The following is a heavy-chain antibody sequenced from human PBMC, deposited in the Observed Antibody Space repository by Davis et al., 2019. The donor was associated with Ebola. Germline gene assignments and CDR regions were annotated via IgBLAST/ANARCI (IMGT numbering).Heavy chain of an antibody. D-gene: IGHD6-6*01. V-gene: IGHV1-69*05. CDR2: IIPIFGTA. Sequence: SVKVSCKASGGTFSTYVVIWVRQAPGQGLEWMGGIIPIFGTANYAQKLQGRVTMTTDTSTSTAYMELRSLRSDDTAVYYCASFQAARPDYWGQGTLVTVSS. J-gene: IGHJ4*02. CDR3: ASFQAARPDY. CDR1: GGTFSTYV.